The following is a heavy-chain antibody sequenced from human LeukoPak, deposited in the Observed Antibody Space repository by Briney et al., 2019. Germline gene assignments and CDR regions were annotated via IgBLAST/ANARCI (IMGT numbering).Heavy chain of an antibody. V-gene: IGHV3-74*01. CDR1: GFTFSSYW. CDR3: ARDYGYGYANNWFDP. J-gene: IGHJ5*02. CDR2: INSVGSST. D-gene: IGHD5-18*01. Sequence: GGSLRLSCAASGFTFSSYWMPWVRQAPGKGLVWVSGINSVGSSTSYADSVKGRFTISRDNAKNTLYLQMNSLRAEDTAVYYCARDYGYGYANNWFDPWGQGTLVTVSS.